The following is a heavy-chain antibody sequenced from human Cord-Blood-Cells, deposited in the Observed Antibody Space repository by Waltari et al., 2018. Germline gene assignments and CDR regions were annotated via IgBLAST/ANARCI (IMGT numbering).Heavy chain of an antibody. CDR2: INPSSGGT. J-gene: IGHJ3*02. D-gene: IGHD6-13*01. V-gene: IGHV1-2*04. CDR3: ARGRRAAGSGWIDAFDI. Sequence: QVQLVQSGAEVKKPGASVKVSCKASGYTFTGYYMHWVRQAPGQGLEWMGWINPSSGGTNYAQKFQGWVTMTRYTSISTAYMELSRLRSDDTAVYYCARGRRAAGSGWIDAFDIWGQVTMVTVSS. CDR1: GYTFTGYY.